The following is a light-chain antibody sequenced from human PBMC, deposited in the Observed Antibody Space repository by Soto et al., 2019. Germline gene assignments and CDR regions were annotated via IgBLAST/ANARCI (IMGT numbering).Light chain of an antibody. J-gene: IGLJ1*01. Sequence: QSVLTQPPSGSGSPGQSMTISCTGTSSDVGGYNYVSWYQQHPGKAPKLMIYEVSNRPSGVSNRFSGSKSGNTASLTISGLQAEDEADYYCSSYTGSSTYVFGTGTKVTVL. CDR2: EVS. V-gene: IGLV2-14*01. CDR1: SSDVGGYNY. CDR3: SSYTGSSTYV.